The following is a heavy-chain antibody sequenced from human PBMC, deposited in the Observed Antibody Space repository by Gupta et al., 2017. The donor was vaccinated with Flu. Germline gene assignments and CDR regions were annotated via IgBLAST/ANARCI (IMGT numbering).Heavy chain of an antibody. Sequence: GFTFRSYSMTWVRQAPGKGLEWVSSISSRSNDINYADSVKGRFTISRDNAKNSLYLQMNSLRGDDTAVYYCARESDFLGVVLEADDGGQGTLVTVSS. V-gene: IGHV3-21*01. CDR3: ARESDFLGVVLEADD. D-gene: IGHD3-3*01. CDR2: ISSRSNDI. CDR1: GFTFRSYS. J-gene: IGHJ4*02.